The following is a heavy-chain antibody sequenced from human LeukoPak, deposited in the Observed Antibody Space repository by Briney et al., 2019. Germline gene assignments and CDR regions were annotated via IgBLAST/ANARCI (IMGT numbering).Heavy chain of an antibody. J-gene: IGHJ4*02. V-gene: IGHV3-48*01. D-gene: IGHD4-17*01. CDR2: ISSSSSNV. CDR1: GFTFSSYS. CDR3: AHTYGDSDY. Sequence: GGSLRLSCAASGFTFSSYSMNWVRQAPGRGLEWVSYISSSSSNVYYADSVRGRFTISRDNARNSLYLQTNSLRAEDTAVYYCAHTYGDSDYWGRGTLVTVSS.